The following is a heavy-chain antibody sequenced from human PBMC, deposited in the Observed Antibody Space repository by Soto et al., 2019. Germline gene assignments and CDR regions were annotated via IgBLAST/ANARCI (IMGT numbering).Heavy chain of an antibody. Sequence: QVQLVQSGAEVKKPGASVKISCKASGYTFTSFYMNWVRQAPGQGLEWMGMINPSGGSTSYTQKFLGRATMTRDTSTNTIYLELSSLSSDYTAVYYCARSRYYGSGAYTPDDNWGQGTLVIVSS. CDR1: GYTFTSFY. CDR3: ARSRYYGSGAYTPDDN. J-gene: IGHJ4*02. V-gene: IGHV1-46*01. CDR2: INPSGGST. D-gene: IGHD3-10*01.